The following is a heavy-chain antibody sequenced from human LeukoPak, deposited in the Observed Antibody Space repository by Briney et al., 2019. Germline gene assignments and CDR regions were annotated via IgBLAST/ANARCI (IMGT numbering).Heavy chain of an antibody. Sequence: PSETLSLTCSVSGGSVSSYYWSWVRQSPGKGLEWIGYIHNSGRTNYNPSLKSRVTGFVDTSKNQVSLRLSSVTAADTAVYYCARHGTISSESYFDYWGQGALVTVSS. D-gene: IGHD1-14*01. CDR3: ARHGTISSESYFDY. CDR1: GGSVSSYY. V-gene: IGHV4-59*08. J-gene: IGHJ4*02. CDR2: IHNSGRT.